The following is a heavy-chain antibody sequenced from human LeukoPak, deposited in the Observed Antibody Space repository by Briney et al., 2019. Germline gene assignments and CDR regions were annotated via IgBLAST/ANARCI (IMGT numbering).Heavy chain of an antibody. Sequence: PGGSLRLSCAASGFTFSDYSMNWVRQAPGKGLDWVSSISSTSTYILYADSVKDRFTISRDNSKNTLYLQMNSLRAEDTAVYYCATSGSYQRTPMFYFDYWGQGTLVTVSS. CDR3: ATSGSYQRTPMFYFDY. CDR2: ISSTSTYI. CDR1: GFTFSDYS. V-gene: IGHV3-21*04. J-gene: IGHJ4*02. D-gene: IGHD1-26*01.